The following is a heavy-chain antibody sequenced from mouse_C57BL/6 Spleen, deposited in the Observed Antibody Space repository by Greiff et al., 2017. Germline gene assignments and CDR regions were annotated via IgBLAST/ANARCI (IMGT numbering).Heavy chain of an antibody. CDR3: ARRIYYYGSSYFWFAY. J-gene: IGHJ3*01. CDR2: INPNNVGT. Sequence: VQLQQSGPELVKPGASVKIPCKASGYTFTDYNMDWVKQSHGKSLEWIGDINPNNVGTIYNQKFKGKATLTVDKSSSTAYMELRSLTSEDTAVYYCARRIYYYGSSYFWFAYWGQGTLVTVSA. D-gene: IGHD1-1*01. CDR1: GYTFTDYN. V-gene: IGHV1-18*01.